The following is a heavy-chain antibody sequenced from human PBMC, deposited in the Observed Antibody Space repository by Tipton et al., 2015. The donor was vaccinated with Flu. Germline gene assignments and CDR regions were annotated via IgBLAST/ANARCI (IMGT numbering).Heavy chain of an antibody. Sequence: SLRLSCAASGFTFSAYWMTWVRQGPGKGLEWVSYITSGGYDMYYADSVKGRFTISRDNAKNSLYLQLNSLRPEDTAIYYCARGGWASDTNNLLDYWGQGTLVTVSS. CDR2: ITSGGYDM. D-gene: IGHD1/OR15-1a*01. CDR3: ARGGWASDTNNLLDY. J-gene: IGHJ4*02. CDR1: GFTFSAYW. V-gene: IGHV3-11*01.